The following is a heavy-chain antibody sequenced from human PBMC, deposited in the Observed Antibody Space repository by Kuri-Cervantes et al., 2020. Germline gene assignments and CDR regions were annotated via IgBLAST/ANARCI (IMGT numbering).Heavy chain of an antibody. CDR1: GFTFSSYG. J-gene: IGHJ4*02. CDR3: AKDLHLAAGFDY. D-gene: IGHD6-13*01. Sequence: LSLTCAASGFTFSSYGMHWVRQAPGKGLEWVAVISYDGSNKYYADSVKGRFTISRDNSKNTLYPQMNSLRAEDTAVYYCAKDLHLAAGFDYWGQGTLVTVSS. CDR2: ISYDGSNK. V-gene: IGHV3-30*18.